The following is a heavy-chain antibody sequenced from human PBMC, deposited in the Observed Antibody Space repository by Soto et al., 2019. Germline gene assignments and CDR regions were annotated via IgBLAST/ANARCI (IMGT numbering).Heavy chain of an antibody. CDR3: AREPAMVPVIGDTMGTTPPRGYYYYYMDV. V-gene: IGHV3-7*01. CDR2: IKQDGSEK. Sequence: GGSLRLSCAASGFTFSSYWMSWVRQAPGKGLEWVANIKQDGSEKYYVDSVKGRFTISRDNAKNSLYLQMNSLRAEDTAVYYCAREPAMVPVIGDTMGTTPPRGYYYYYMDVWGKGTTVTVSS. J-gene: IGHJ6*03. CDR1: GFTFSSYW. D-gene: IGHD5-18*01.